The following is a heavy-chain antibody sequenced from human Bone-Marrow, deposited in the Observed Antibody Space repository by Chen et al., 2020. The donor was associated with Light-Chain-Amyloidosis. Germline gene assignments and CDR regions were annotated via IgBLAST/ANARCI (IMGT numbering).Heavy chain of an antibody. D-gene: IGHD3-10*01. V-gene: IGHV3-21*01. CDR2: ISSSSSYI. CDR3: ARFTYPQH. J-gene: IGHJ1*01. CDR1: GFTFRSYS. Sequence: EVQLVESGGGLVKPGGSLRLSCAASGFTFRSYSMNWVRQGPGKGREWVSSISSSSSYIYYTDEVKGRFTNSRDNAKKSLYLQMNSLRAEDTAVYYGARFTYPQHWGQGTLVTVSS.